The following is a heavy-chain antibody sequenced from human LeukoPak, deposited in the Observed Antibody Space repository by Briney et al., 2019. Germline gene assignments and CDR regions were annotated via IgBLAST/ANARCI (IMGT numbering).Heavy chain of an antibody. J-gene: IGHJ4*02. Sequence: SETLSLTCTVSGGSISSYYWSWIRQPPGKGLEWIGYIYYSGSTNYNPSLKSRVTISVDTSKNQFSLKLSSVTAADTAVYYCARSGYSLTIDYWGQGTLVTVSS. V-gene: IGHV4-59*01. CDR2: IYYSGST. CDR1: GGSISSYY. D-gene: IGHD3-3*01. CDR3: ARSGYSLTIDY.